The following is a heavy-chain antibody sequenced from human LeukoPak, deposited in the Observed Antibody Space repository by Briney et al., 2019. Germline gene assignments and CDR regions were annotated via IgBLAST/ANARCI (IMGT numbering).Heavy chain of an antibody. CDR3: ARATPSSIAAPVPLYYYYMDV. Sequence: SETLSLICTVSGGSISSSSYYWGWIRQPPGKGLEWIGSIYYSGSTNYNPSLKSRVTISVDTSKNQFSLKLSSVTAADTAVYYCARATPSSIAAPVPLYYYYMDVWGKRTTVTVSS. CDR2: IYYSGST. CDR1: GGSISSSSYY. V-gene: IGHV4-39*07. J-gene: IGHJ6*03. D-gene: IGHD6-6*01.